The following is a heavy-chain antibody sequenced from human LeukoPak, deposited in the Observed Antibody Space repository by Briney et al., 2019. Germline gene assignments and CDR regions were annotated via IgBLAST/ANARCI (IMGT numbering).Heavy chain of an antibody. CDR3: ARAWRGEYYFDY. V-gene: IGHV4-59*01. D-gene: IGHD3-16*01. Sequence: SETLSLTCTVSGGSISSYYWSWIRQPPGKGLEWIGYIYYSGSTNYNPSLKSRVTISVDTSKNQFSLKLSSVTAADTAVYYCARAWRGEYYFDYWGQGTLVTVSS. J-gene: IGHJ4*02. CDR2: IYYSGST. CDR1: GGSISSYY.